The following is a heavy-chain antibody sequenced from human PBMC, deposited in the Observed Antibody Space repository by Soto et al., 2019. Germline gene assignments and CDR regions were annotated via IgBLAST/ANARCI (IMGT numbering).Heavy chain of an antibody. J-gene: IGHJ4*02. Sequence: QVQLVESGGGVVQPGGSLRLSCAASGFTFRQFGMHWVRQAPGKGLEWVAVSSYDGTDKYYADSVKGRFTISRDNSKNTLYLQMSSLRPEDTAGYYCAKDPPPLISVSYFDSWGQGTLVTVSS. CDR3: AKDPPPLISVSYFDS. CDR2: SSYDGTDK. D-gene: IGHD2-21*01. V-gene: IGHV3-30*18. CDR1: GFTFRQFG.